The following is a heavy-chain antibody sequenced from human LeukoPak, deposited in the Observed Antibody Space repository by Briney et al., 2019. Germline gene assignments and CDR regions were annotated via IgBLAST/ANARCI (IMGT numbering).Heavy chain of an antibody. V-gene: IGHV4-34*01. CDR2: INHSGST. CDR1: GGSFSGYY. J-gene: IGHJ3*02. D-gene: IGHD3-22*01. CDR3: ARQKRYYYDSRLAFDI. Sequence: SETLSLTCAVYGGSFSGYYRSWIRQPPGKGLEWIGEINHSGSTNYNPSLKSRVTISVDTSKNQFSLKLSSVTAADTAVYYCARQKRYYYDSRLAFDIWGQGTVVTVSS.